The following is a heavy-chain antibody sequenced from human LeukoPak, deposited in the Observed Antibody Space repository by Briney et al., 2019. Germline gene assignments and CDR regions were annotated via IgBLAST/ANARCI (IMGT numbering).Heavy chain of an antibody. CDR1: GGSISSHY. Sequence: SETLSLTCTVSGGSISSHYWSWIRQPPGKGLKWIGYIYYTGSTNYHPSLKSRVTISLDTSNNRVSLKLSSVTAADTAVYYCARGGLFAFDIWGQGTTVIVSS. V-gene: IGHV4-59*11. J-gene: IGHJ3*02. CDR2: IYYTGST. CDR3: ARGGLFAFDI.